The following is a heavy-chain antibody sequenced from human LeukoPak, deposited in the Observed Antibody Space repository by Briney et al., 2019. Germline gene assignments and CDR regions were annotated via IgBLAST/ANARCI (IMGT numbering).Heavy chain of an antibody. Sequence: GGSLRLSCAASGFTFSSYWMHWVRQPPGKGLVWVSRINSNGSSTSYADSVKGRFTISRDNAKNTLYLQVTSLRAEDTAVYYCVRGAGSYGDWDYWGQGTLVTVSS. CDR2: INSNGSST. CDR3: VRGAGSYGDWDY. V-gene: IGHV3-74*01. J-gene: IGHJ4*02. CDR1: GFTFSSYW. D-gene: IGHD1-26*01.